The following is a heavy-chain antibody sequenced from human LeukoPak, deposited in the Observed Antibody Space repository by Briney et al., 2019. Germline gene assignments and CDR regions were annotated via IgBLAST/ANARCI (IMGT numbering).Heavy chain of an antibody. J-gene: IGHJ4*02. V-gene: IGHV4-38-2*02. CDR1: GYSISSGYY. Sequence: MPSETLSLTCTVSGYSISSGYYWDWIRQPPGKGLEWIGYIYDSGTTYYNPSLKGRVSISIDTSKNQLSLKLSSVTAADTAVYYCALSIAARRGVFDFWGQGTPVAVSS. CDR2: IYDSGTT. D-gene: IGHD6-6*01. CDR3: ALSIAARRGVFDF.